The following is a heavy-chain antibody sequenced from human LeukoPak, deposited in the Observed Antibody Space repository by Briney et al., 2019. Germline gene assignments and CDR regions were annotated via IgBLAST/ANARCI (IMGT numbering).Heavy chain of an antibody. D-gene: IGHD3-10*01. CDR3: AGTYYYTSGSYSNFDY. J-gene: IGHJ4*02. V-gene: IGHV4-39*07. Sequence: PSETLSLTCTVSGGSISSSSYYWGWIRQPPGKGLEWIGSIYYSGSTYYNPYLKSRVTISVDTSKIQFSLKLSSVTAADTAVYYCAGTYYYTSGSYSNFDYWGQGTLVTVSS. CDR2: IYYSGST. CDR1: GGSISSSSYY.